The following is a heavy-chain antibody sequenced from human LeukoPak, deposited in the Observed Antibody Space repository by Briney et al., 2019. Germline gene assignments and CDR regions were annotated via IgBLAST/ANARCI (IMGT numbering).Heavy chain of an antibody. CDR1: GYTFTSYG. V-gene: IGHV1-18*01. Sequence: ASVKVSCKASGYTFTSYGISWVRQAPGQGLEWMGWISAYNGNTNYAQKLQGRVTMTTDTSTSTAYMELRSLRSDDTAVYYCARLYSYDYVGGSYGGGMDVWGQGTTVTVSS. CDR3: ARLYSYDYVGGSYGGGMDV. J-gene: IGHJ6*02. D-gene: IGHD3-16*01. CDR2: ISAYNGNT.